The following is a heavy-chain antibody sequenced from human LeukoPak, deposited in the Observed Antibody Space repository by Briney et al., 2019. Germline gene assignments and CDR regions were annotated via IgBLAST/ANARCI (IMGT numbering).Heavy chain of an antibody. CDR2: ITDNGATT. CDR3: ARAGDCTNGICYTADFDY. D-gene: IGHD2-8*01. CDR1: GFTFSSYA. V-gene: IGHV3-23*01. Sequence: PGGSLRLSCAASGFTFSSYAMSWVRQAPCKGLEWVSAITDNGATTYYADSVKGRFTISRDNSKNTLYLQMNSLRAEDTAVYYCARAGDCTNGICYTADFDYWGQGTLVTVSS. J-gene: IGHJ4*02.